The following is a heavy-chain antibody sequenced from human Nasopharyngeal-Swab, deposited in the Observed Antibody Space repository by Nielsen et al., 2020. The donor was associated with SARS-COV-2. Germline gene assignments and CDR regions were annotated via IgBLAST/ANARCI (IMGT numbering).Heavy chain of an antibody. V-gene: IGHV5-51*01. J-gene: IGHJ3*02. Sequence: GESLKISCEGSGFSFTDYWIGWVRQKPGKGLELMGIISPENSDTRYSPSFQGQATFSSDKSVATAFLQWSSLETSDTAIYYCARTNSWGRADAFDIWGQGTVVTVSS. CDR1: GFSFTDYW. D-gene: IGHD2-8*01. CDR3: ARTNSWGRADAFDI. CDR2: ISPENSDT.